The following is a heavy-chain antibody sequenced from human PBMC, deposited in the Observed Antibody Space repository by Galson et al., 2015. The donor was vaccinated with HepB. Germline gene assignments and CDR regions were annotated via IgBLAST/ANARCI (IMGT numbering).Heavy chain of an antibody. CDR2: IWYDGSNK. J-gene: IGHJ5*02. D-gene: IGHD6-6*01. V-gene: IGHV3-33*01. CDR3: ARDYVAARPGWFDP. Sequence: SLRLSCAASGFTFSSYGMHWVRQAPGKGLEWVAVIWYDGSNKDYADSVKGRFTISRDNSKDTLYLQMNSLRAEDTAVYYCARDYVAARPGWFDPWGQGPRSPSPQ. CDR1: GFTFSSYG.